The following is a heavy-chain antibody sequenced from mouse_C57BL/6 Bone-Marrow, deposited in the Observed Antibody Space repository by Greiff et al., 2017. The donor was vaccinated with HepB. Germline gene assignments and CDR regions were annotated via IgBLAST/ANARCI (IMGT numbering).Heavy chain of an antibody. CDR1: GYTFTSSW. Sequence: QVQLQQPGAELVKPGASVKLSCKASGYTFTSSWMHWVKQRPGRGLEWIGRIDPNSGGTTYNEKSTSKATLTVDKPSSTAYMQLSSLTSEDSAVYYGVRGDYGSSYEDYWGEGGSVTSSS. D-gene: IGHD1-1*01. J-gene: IGHJ4*01. V-gene: IGHV1-72*01. CDR2: IDPNSGGT. CDR3: VRGDYGSSYEDY.